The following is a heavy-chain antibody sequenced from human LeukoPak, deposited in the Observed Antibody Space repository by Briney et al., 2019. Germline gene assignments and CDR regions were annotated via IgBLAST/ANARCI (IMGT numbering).Heavy chain of an antibody. CDR1: GGSISSYY. D-gene: IGHD3-10*01. CDR2: MYNSGST. CDR3: ARGEYHYGSGSYVFPIMDV. V-gene: IGHV4-59*08. J-gene: IGHJ6*01. Sequence: KPSETLSLTCTVSGGSISSYYWSWIRQPPGKGLEWIGYMYNSGSTKYNPSLKSRVTISVDTSKNQFSLKLSSVTAADTAVYHCARGEYHYGSGSYVFPIMDVWGQGTTVIVSS.